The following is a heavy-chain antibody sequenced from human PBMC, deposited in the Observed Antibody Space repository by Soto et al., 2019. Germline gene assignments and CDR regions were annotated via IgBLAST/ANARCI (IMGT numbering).Heavy chain of an antibody. CDR1: GFSFSSFA. V-gene: IGHV3-23*01. CDR3: AKTRGAMIYAISVYGMDV. Sequence: EVQLLESGGGFIHPGGSLRLSCAASGFSFSSFAMNWVRQAPGKGLEWVSIISGSADSTFYADSVKGRFTISRDNSKRTVYLQINSLKAEDTAVYYCAKTRGAMIYAISVYGMDVWGQGTTVTVSS. J-gene: IGHJ6*02. D-gene: IGHD2-8*01. CDR2: ISGSADST.